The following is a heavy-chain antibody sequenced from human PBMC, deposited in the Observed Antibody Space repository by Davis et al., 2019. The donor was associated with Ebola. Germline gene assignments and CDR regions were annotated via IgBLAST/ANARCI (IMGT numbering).Heavy chain of an antibody. CDR1: GFTFSSYS. D-gene: IGHD3-10*01. CDR2: ISSSSSYI. CDR3: AREQTMVKGVIRSWYYYGMDV. J-gene: IGHJ6*02. Sequence: GESLKISCAASGFTFSSYSMNWVRQAPGKGLEWVSSISSSSSYIYYADSVKGRFTISRDNAKNSLYLQMNSLRAEDTAVYYCAREQTMVKGVIRSWYYYGMDVWGQGTTVTVSS. V-gene: IGHV3-21*01.